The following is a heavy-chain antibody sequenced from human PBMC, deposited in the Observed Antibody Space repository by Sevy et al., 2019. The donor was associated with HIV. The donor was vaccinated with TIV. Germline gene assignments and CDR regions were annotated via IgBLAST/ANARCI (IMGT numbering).Heavy chain of an antibody. Sequence: ASVKVSCKASGGTFSSYASSWVRQAPGQGLEWMGGIIPIFGTSNYAQKFQGRVTITGDKSTITAYMELSSLRAEDTAVYYCARGYGEYTCYYYYFDVWGKGTTVTVSS. D-gene: IGHD4-17*01. CDR3: ARGYGEYTCYYYYFDV. J-gene: IGHJ6*03. V-gene: IGHV1-69*06. CDR2: IIPIFGTS. CDR1: GGTFSSYA.